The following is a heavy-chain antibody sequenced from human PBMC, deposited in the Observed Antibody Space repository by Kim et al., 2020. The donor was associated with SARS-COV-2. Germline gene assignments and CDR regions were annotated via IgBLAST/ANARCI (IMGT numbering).Heavy chain of an antibody. Sequence: GGSLRLSCAASGFTFSSYSMNWVRQAPGKGLEWVSSISSTSIYISYADSVKGRFTISRDNAKNSLYLQMDSLRAEDTALYYCAGERLRLAILDYWGQGTLVTVSS. V-gene: IGHV3-21*06. CDR3: AGERLRLAILDY. CDR1: GFTFSSYS. CDR2: ISSTSIYI. J-gene: IGHJ4*02. D-gene: IGHD6-19*01.